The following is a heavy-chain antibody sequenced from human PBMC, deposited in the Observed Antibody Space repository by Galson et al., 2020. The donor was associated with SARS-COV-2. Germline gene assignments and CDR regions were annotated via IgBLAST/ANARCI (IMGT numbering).Heavy chain of an antibody. Sequence: GGSLRLSCAASGFTFSSYSMNWVRQAPGKGLEWVSSISSSSSYIYYADSVKGRFTISRDNAKNSLYLQMNSLRAEDTAVYYCARGHYWCYYYDSSGYGAYAFDIWGQGTMVTVSS. V-gene: IGHV3-21*01. CDR3: ARGHYWCYYYDSSGYGAYAFDI. D-gene: IGHD3-22*01. CDR2: ISSSSSYI. J-gene: IGHJ3*02. CDR1: GFTFSSYS.